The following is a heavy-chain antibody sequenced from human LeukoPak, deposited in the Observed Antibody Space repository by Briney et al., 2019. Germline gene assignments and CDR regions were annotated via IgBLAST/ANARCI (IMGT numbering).Heavy chain of an antibody. D-gene: IGHD3-10*01. CDR3: ARRGYYGSGSYYNQYYFDY. Sequence: SETLSLTCAVSGYSISSGHYWGWIRQPPGMGLEWIGCIYQSGGTYYNPALKSRVTISGDASKNHFSLNLSSVTAADTAVYYCARRGYYGSGSYYNQYYFDYWGQGTLVTVSS. V-gene: IGHV4-38-2*01. J-gene: IGHJ4*02. CDR2: IYQSGGT. CDR1: GYSISSGHY.